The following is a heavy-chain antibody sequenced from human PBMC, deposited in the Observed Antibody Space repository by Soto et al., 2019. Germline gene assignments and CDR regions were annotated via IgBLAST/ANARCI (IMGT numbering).Heavy chain of an antibody. CDR1: GFTFSSYA. CDR2: ISGSGGTT. CDR3: AKRGEAGAKCFEY. J-gene: IGHJ4*02. D-gene: IGHD3-16*01. Sequence: EVQLLESGGGLVQPGGSLRLSCAASGFTFSSYAMSWVRQAPGKGLEWVSVISGSGGTTYYADSVKGRLTISRDNSKNTLYLQMNSLRAEDTAVYYCAKRGEAGAKCFEYWGQGTLLTVSS. V-gene: IGHV3-23*01.